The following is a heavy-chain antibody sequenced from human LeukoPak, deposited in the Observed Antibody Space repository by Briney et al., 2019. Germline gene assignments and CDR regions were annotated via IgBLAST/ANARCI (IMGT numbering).Heavy chain of an antibody. Sequence: PGGSLRLSCAASGFTFSSYWMHWVRQAPGKGLGWVSRINSDGSSTSYADSVKGRFTISRDNAKNTLYLQMNSLRAEDTAVYYWARDHYRGFDYWGQGTLVTVSS. CDR1: GFTFSSYW. V-gene: IGHV3-74*01. CDR3: ARDHYRGFDY. J-gene: IGHJ4*02. D-gene: IGHD1-26*01. CDR2: INSDGSST.